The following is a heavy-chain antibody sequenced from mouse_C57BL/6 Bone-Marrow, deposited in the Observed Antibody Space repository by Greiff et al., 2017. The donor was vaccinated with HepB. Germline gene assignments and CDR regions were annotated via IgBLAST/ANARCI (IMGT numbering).Heavy chain of an antibody. CDR1: GYTFTSYW. V-gene: IGHV1-64*01. J-gene: IGHJ3*01. CDR3: ASRAYDYEFAY. D-gene: IGHD2-4*01. CDR2: IHPNSGST. Sequence: QVQLQQPGAELVKPGASVKLSCKASGYTFTSYWMHWVKQRPGQGLEWIGIIHPNSGSTNYNEKFKVKATLTVDKSSSTAYMPLSSLTSEDSAVYYCASRAYDYEFAYWGQGTLVTVSA.